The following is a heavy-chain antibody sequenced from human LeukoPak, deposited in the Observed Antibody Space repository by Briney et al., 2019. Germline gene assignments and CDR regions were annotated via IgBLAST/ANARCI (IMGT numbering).Heavy chain of an antibody. V-gene: IGHV1-2*04. CDR3: ARGQYCSGGSCYSVGNWFDP. J-gene: IGHJ5*02. CDR1: GYTFTGYY. CDR2: INPNSGGT. D-gene: IGHD2-15*01. Sequence: ASVKVSCKASGYTFTGYYMHWVRQAPGQGLEWMGWINPNSGGTNYAQKFQGWVTMTRDTSISTAYMELSRLRSDDTAVYYCARGQYCSGGSCYSVGNWFDPWGQGTLVTVSS.